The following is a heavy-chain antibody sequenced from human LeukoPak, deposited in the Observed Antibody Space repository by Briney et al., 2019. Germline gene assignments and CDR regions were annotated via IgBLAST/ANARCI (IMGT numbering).Heavy chain of an antibody. J-gene: IGHJ4*02. V-gene: IGHV3-23*01. CDR3: AKDPYDSSGYYEGAYFDY. Sequence: PGGSLRLSCAASGFTFSSYAMSWVRQAPGKGLEWVSAISGSGGSTYYADSVKGRFTISRDNSKNTLYLQMNSLRAEDTAVYYWAKDPYDSSGYYEGAYFDYWGQGTLVTVSS. CDR1: GFTFSSYA. CDR2: ISGSGGST. D-gene: IGHD3-22*01.